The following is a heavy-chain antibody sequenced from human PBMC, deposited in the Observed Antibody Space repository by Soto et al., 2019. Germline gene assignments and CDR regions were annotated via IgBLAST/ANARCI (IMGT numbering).Heavy chain of an antibody. CDR3: AKGGCSGGSCYPPPYYYYYYMDV. D-gene: IGHD2-15*01. J-gene: IGHJ6*03. Sequence: GGSLRLSCAASGFTFSSYGMHWVRQAPGKGLEWVAVISYDGSNKYYADSVKGRFTISRDNSKNTLYLQMNSLRAEDTAVYYCAKGGCSGGSCYPPPYYYYYYMDVWGKGTTVTVSS. CDR1: GFTFSSYG. V-gene: IGHV3-30*18. CDR2: ISYDGSNK.